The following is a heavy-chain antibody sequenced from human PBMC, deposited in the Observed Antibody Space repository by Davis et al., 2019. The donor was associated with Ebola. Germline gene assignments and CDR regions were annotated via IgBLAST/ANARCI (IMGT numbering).Heavy chain of an antibody. CDR2: IKLDGSER. Sequence: GESLKISCAASGFTFSRYWVSWVRQAPGKGLEWVASIKLDGSERHYVDSVRGRFTISRDNAKNSLDLQMNSLRAEDTAVYYCAREYRWGQGTLVTVSS. J-gene: IGHJ4*02. CDR3: AREYR. D-gene: IGHD5-12*01. CDR1: GFTFSRYW. V-gene: IGHV3-7*03.